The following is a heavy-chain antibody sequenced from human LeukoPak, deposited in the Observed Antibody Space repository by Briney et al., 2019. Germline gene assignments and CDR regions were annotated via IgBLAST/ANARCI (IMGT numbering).Heavy chain of an antibody. CDR2: ISSSSSTI. J-gene: IGHJ4*02. CDR1: GFTFSSYS. CDR3: ARDSSSSWYANSPFDY. Sequence: GGSLRLSCAASGFTFSSYSMNWVRQAPGKGLEWVSYISSSSSTIYYADSVKGRFTISRDNAKNSLYLQMNSLRAEDTAVYYCARDSSSSWYANSPFDYWGQGTLVTVSS. D-gene: IGHD6-13*01. V-gene: IGHV3-48*01.